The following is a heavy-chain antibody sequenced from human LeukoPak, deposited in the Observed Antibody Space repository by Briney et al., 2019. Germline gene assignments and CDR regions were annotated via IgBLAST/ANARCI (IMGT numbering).Heavy chain of an antibody. J-gene: IGHJ4*02. CDR3: AREGGGIVVVMYYFDY. V-gene: IGHV1-3*01. CDR2: INAGKGNT. CDR1: GYTFTSYA. Sequence: GASVKVSCKASGYTFTSYAMHWVRQAPGQRLEWMGWINAGKGNTKYSQKFQGRVTITRDKSASTAYMELSSLRSEDTAVSYCAREGGGIVVVMYYFDYWGQGTLVTASS. D-gene: IGHD2-2*01.